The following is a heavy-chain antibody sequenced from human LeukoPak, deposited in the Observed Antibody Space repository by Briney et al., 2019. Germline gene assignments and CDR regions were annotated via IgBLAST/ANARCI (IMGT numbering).Heavy chain of an antibody. J-gene: IGHJ4*02. D-gene: IGHD6-13*01. V-gene: IGHV1-2*06. Sequence: GSVKVSCKASGYTFTGYYMHWVRQAPGQGLEWMGRINPNSGGTNYAQKFQGRVTMTRDTSISTAYMELSRLRSDDTAVYYCARPPKGSHGQFDYWGQGTLVTVSS. CDR2: INPNSGGT. CDR3: ARPPKGSHGQFDY. CDR1: GYTFTGYY.